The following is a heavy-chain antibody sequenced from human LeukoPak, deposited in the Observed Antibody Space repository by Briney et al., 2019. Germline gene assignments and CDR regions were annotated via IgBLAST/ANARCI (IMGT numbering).Heavy chain of an antibody. CDR3: ARDQGDGYKPGPYYFDY. CDR2: ISWNSGSI. CDR1: GFTFDDYA. J-gene: IGHJ4*02. V-gene: IGHV3-9*01. D-gene: IGHD5-24*01. Sequence: PGGSLRLSCAASGFTFDDYAMHWVRQAPGKGLEWVSGISWNSGSIGYADSVKGRFTISRDNAKNTLYLQMNSLRPEDTALYYCARDQGDGYKPGPYYFDYWGQGTLVTVSS.